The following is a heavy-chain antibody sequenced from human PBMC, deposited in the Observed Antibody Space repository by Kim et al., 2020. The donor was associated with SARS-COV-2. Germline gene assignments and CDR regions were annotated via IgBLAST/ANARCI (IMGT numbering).Heavy chain of an antibody. V-gene: IGHV3-21*01. CDR2: I. J-gene: IGHJ4*02. D-gene: IGHD6-13*01. Sequence: IYYADSVKGRFTISRDNAKNSLYLQMNSLRAEDTAVYYCVKIAAAGFFDYWGQGTLVTVSS. CDR3: VKIAAAGFFDY.